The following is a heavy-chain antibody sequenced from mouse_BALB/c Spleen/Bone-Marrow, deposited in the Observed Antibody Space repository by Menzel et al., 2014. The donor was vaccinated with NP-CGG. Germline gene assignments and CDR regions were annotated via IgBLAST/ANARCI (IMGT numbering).Heavy chain of an antibody. V-gene: IGHV1-69*01. J-gene: IGHJ3*01. CDR1: GYTFTDYW. D-gene: IGHD2-14*01. CDR2: IDTSDDYT. Sequence: GAELVMPRASVKMSCKASGYTFTDYWIHWVKQRPGQGLEWIGAIDTSDDYTTYNQKFKGKATLTVDESSSTAYMQFSSLTSEDSAVYYCARSDYRYDPLAYWGQGTLVTVSA. CDR3: ARSDYRYDPLAY.